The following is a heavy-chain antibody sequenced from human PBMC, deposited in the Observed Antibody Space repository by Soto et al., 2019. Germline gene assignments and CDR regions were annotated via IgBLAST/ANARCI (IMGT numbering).Heavy chain of an antibody. CDR1: GFTFSSYG. CDR3: ARDLSGDYGALDT. D-gene: IGHD4-17*01. V-gene: IGHV3-33*01. Sequence: QVQLVESGGGVVQPGRSLRLSCAASGFTFSSYGMHWARQGPGKGLEWVAVIWYDGSNKVHADSVKGRFTISKDNSKNTLYLQMNSLRAEDTAVYYCARDLSGDYGALDTWGQGTMVTVSS. J-gene: IGHJ3*02. CDR2: IWYDGSNK.